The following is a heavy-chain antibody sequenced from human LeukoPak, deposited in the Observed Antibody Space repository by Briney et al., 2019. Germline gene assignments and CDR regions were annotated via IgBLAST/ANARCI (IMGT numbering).Heavy chain of an antibody. D-gene: IGHD2-8*02. CDR2: IYYTGRA. CDR1: GASIRSYY. J-gene: IGHJ4*02. CDR3: STDSPTGFDH. V-gene: IGHV4-59*01. Sequence: SETLSLTCTVSGASIRSYYWSWTRQTPGKGLEWIGYIYYTGRAKDNPSLKSRVTISIDTSKNHFSLTLTSVTAADTAVYYCSTDSPTGFDHWGQGALVTVSS.